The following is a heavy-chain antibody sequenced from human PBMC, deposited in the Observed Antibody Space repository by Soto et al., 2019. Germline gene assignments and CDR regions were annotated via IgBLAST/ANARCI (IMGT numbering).Heavy chain of an antibody. J-gene: IGHJ3*02. CDR1: GYSFTSYW. D-gene: IGHD1-26*01. Sequence: GESLKISCKGSGYSFTSYWIGGVRQIPGKGLEWMGIIYPGDSDTRYSPSFQGQVTISADNSISAAYLQWRSLKASDTAMYYCARLGYGGYYNVFDIWGRGTMVTVSS. CDR2: IYPGDSDT. V-gene: IGHV5-51*01. CDR3: ARLGYGGYYNVFDI.